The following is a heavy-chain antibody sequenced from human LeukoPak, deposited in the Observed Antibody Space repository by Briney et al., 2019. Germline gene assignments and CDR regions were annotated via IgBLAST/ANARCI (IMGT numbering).Heavy chain of an antibody. CDR3: ARVYYGSGSLHYYYYYMDV. V-gene: IGHV3-23*01. Sequence: GGSLRLSCAASGFPFSSYAMSWVRQAPGKGLEWVSAISGSGDSTYYADSVKGRFTISRDNSKNTLYLQMNSLRAEDTAVYYCARVYYGSGSLHYYYYYMDVWGKGTTVTISS. CDR2: ISGSGDST. J-gene: IGHJ6*03. D-gene: IGHD3-10*01. CDR1: GFPFSSYA.